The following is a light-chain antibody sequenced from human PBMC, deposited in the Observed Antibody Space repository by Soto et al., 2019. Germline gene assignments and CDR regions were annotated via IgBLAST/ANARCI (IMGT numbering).Light chain of an antibody. J-gene: IGKJ1*01. CDR2: AAS. CDR1: QSLSSSY. CDR3: QQYNNWPLQT. V-gene: IGKV3-15*01. Sequence: EIVLTQSPGTLSLSPGERATLSCRASQSLSSSYLAWYQKKPGQAPRLLIYAASTRATGIPARFSGSGSGTEFTLTISSLQSEDFAVYYCQQYNNWPLQTFSQGTKVDIK.